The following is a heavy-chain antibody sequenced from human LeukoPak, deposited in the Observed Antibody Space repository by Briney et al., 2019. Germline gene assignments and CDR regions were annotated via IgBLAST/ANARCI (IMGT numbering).Heavy chain of an antibody. Sequence: GASVKVSCKASGYTFTTYDINWVRQATGQGLEWMGWMNPNSGNTGYAQKFQGRVTLTRNTSISTAYVELSSLRSEDTPVYYCATGSRYCSGGTCTPRGFDYWGQGTLVTVSS. J-gene: IGHJ4*02. CDR2: MNPNSGNT. D-gene: IGHD2-15*01. CDR3: ATGSRYCSGGTCTPRGFDY. CDR1: GYTFTTYD. V-gene: IGHV1-8*01.